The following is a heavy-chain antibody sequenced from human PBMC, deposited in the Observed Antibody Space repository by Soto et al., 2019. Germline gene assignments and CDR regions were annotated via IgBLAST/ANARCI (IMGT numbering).Heavy chain of an antibody. V-gene: IGHV1-46*01. J-gene: IGHJ4*02. Sequence: ASVKVSCKASGYTFTSYYMHWVRQAPGQGLEWMGIINPSGGSTSYAQKFQGRVTMTRDKSTSTAYMGLSSLRSEDTAVYYCARDPSREPNWNYYWGQGTLVTSPQ. D-gene: IGHD1-7*01. CDR3: ARDPSREPNWNYY. CDR1: GYTFTSYY. CDR2: INPSGGST.